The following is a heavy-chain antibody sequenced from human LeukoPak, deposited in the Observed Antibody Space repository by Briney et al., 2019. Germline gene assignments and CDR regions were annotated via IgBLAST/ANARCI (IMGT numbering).Heavy chain of an antibody. J-gene: IGHJ4*01. CDR2: IYYSGST. D-gene: IGHD1-7*01. CDR1: GGSISSSHYY. CDR3: TREIGGTTVHY. Sequence: SETLSLTCIVSGGSISSSHYYWGWIRQSPGKGLEWVGSIYYSGSTYSNPSLTSRVTVSADTSKNQFSLKLSSVTAADTAVYYCTREIGGTTVHYWGHGMLVTVSS. V-gene: IGHV4-39*07.